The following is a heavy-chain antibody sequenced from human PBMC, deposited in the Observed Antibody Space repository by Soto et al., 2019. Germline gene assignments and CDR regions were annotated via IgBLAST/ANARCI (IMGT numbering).Heavy chain of an antibody. V-gene: IGHV1-3*01. CDR3: ARDLRMITFGGVIVWGY. CDR2: INAGNGNT. J-gene: IGHJ4*02. D-gene: IGHD3-16*02. Sequence: QVQLVQSGAEVKKPGASVKVSCKASGYTFTSYAMHWVRQAPGQRLEWMGWINAGNGNTKYSQKFQGRVTITRDTSASTADMERSSLRSEDTAVYYCARDLRMITFGGVIVWGYWGQGTLVTVSS. CDR1: GYTFTSYA.